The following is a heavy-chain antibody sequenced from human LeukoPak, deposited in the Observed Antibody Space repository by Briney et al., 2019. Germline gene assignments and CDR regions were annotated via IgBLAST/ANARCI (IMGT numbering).Heavy chain of an antibody. D-gene: IGHD3-22*01. CDR3: AKDSGYYDSSGERGDFDY. V-gene: IGHV3-23*01. J-gene: IGHJ4*02. Sequence: PGGSLRLSCAASGFTFSSYAMSWVRQAPGKGLEWVSAISGSGGSTYYADSVKGRFTISRDNSKNTLYLQMNSLRAEDTAVYYCAKDSGYYDSSGERGDFDYWGQGTLVTVSS. CDR2: ISGSGGST. CDR1: GFTFSSYA.